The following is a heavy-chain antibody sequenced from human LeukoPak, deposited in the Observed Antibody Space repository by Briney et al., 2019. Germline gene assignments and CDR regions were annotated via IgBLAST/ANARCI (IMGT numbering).Heavy chain of an antibody. Sequence: GGSLRLSCAASGFTFSSYAMSWVRQAPGKGLEWVSAISGSGGSTYDADSVKGRFTISRDNSKNTLYLQMNSLRAEDTAVYYCAKDVRYFDWLIFDYWGQGTLVTVSS. CDR3: AKDVRYFDWLIFDY. CDR1: GFTFSSYA. V-gene: IGHV3-23*01. CDR2: ISGSGGST. J-gene: IGHJ4*02. D-gene: IGHD3-9*01.